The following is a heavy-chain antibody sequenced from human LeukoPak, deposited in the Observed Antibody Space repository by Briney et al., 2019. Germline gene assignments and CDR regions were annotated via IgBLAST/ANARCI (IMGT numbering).Heavy chain of an antibody. V-gene: IGHV4-30-2*01. CDR2: IYHSGST. CDR1: GGSISSGGYS. D-gene: IGHD3-22*01. CDR3: ASYSYCYDSSGYFDY. Sequence: SETLSLTCAVSGGSISSGGYSWSWIRQPPGKGLEWIGYIYHSGSTYYNPSLKSRVTISVDRSKNQFSLKLSSVTAADTAVYYCASYSYCYDSSGYFDYWGQGTLVTVSS. J-gene: IGHJ4*02.